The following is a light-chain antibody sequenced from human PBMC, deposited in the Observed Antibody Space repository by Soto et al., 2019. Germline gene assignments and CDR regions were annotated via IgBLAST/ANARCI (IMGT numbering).Light chain of an antibody. CDR1: QSVTSSY. CDR3: HQYGSSPAT. J-gene: IGKJ1*01. V-gene: IGKV3-20*01. Sequence: EIVLTQSPGTLSLSPGERATLSCRASQSVTSSYLAWYQQKPGQAPTLLIYGASSRATGIPDRFSGSGSGTDFTLTISRLEPEDFAVYYCHQYGSSPATFGQGTKVDIK. CDR2: GAS.